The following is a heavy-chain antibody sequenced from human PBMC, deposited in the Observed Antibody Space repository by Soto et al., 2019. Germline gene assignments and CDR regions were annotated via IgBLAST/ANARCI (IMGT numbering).Heavy chain of an antibody. CDR3: AKDIAVAGTDQDYYYYYGMDV. J-gene: IGHJ6*02. CDR1: GFTFSSYG. CDR2: ISYDGSNK. V-gene: IGHV3-30*18. D-gene: IGHD6-19*01. Sequence: GSLRLSCAASGFTFSSYGMHWVRQAPGKGLEWVAVISYDGSNKYYGDSVKGRFTISRDNSKNTLYLQMNSLRAEDTALYYCAKDIAVAGTDQDYYYYYGMDVWGQGTTVTVSS.